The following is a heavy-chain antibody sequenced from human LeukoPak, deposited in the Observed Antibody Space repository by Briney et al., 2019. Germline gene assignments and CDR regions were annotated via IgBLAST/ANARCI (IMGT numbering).Heavy chain of an antibody. CDR3: ASLSGSYSFGAFDI. CDR2: IYYSGST. D-gene: IGHD1-26*01. J-gene: IGHJ3*02. CDR1: GGSISSSSYY. V-gene: IGHV4-39*01. Sequence: SETLSLTCSVSGGSISSSSYYWGWIRQPPGKGLEWIGSIYYSGSTYYNPSLKSRVTISVDTSKNQFSLKLSSVTAADTAVYYCASLSGSYSFGAFDIWGQGTMVTVSS.